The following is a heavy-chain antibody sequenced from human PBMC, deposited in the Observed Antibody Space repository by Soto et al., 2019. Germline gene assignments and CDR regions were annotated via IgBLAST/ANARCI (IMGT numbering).Heavy chain of an antibody. CDR2: ILNDGSNR. D-gene: IGHD3-10*01. J-gene: IGHJ6*02. CDR3: ARDDEYSGNGMDV. CDR1: EFTFSNYG. Sequence: QVQLVESGGRVVQPGRSLRLSCAASEFTFSNYGMHWVRQAPGKGLEWVAVILNDGSNRYHADSVKDRFTISRDNSKNTLYLQMNSLSAEDTAVYYCARDDEYSGNGMDVWGQGTTVTVS. V-gene: IGHV3-33*01.